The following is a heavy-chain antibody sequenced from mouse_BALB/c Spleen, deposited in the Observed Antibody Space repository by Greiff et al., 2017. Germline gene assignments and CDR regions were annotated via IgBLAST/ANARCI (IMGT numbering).Heavy chain of an antibody. CDR3: ARYDGGYYAMDY. V-gene: IGHV5-12-2*01. CDR1: GFTFSSYT. J-gene: IGHJ4*01. CDR2: ISNGGGST. Sequence: EVKVVESGGGLVQPGGSLKLSCAASGFTFSSYTMSWVRQTPEKRLEWVAYISNGGGSTYYPDTVKGRFTISRDNAKNTLYLQMSSLKSEDTAMYYCARYDGGYYAMDYWGQGTSVTVSS. D-gene: IGHD2-14*01.